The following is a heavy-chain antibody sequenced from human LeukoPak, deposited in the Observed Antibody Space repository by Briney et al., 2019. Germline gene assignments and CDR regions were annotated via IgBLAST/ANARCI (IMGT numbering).Heavy chain of an antibody. Sequence: GASVTVSFTASGYTFTGYYMHWVRQAPGQGLEWMGWINPNSGGTNYAQKFQGRVTMTRDTSISTAYMELSRLRSDDTAVYYCAREAAAGSNWFDPWGQGTLVTVSS. J-gene: IGHJ5*02. CDR2: INPNSGGT. CDR3: AREAAAGSNWFDP. CDR1: GYTFTGYY. D-gene: IGHD6-13*01. V-gene: IGHV1-2*02.